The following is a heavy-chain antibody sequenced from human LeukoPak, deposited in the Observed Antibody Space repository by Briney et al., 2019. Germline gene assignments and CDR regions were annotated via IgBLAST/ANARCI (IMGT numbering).Heavy chain of an antibody. J-gene: IGHJ6*03. D-gene: IGHD4-11*01. V-gene: IGHV3-21*01. Sequence: GGSLRLSCAASGFTFSSYSMNWVRQAPGKGLEWVSSISSSSSYIYYADSVKGRFTISRDNAKNSLYLQMNSLRAEDTAAYYCARDGNSNPLYYYYMDVWGKGTTVTVSS. CDR2: ISSSSSYI. CDR3: ARDGNSNPLYYYYMDV. CDR1: GFTFSSYS.